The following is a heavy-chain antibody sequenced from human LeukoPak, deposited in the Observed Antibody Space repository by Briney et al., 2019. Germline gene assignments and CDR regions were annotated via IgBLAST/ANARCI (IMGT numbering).Heavy chain of an antibody. V-gene: IGHV3-74*01. CDR1: GFAFSNSW. CDR2: IISDGSRT. CDR3: ARARYLPLDY. J-gene: IGHJ4*02. Sequence: PGGSLRLSCAASGFAFSNSWMHWVRQSPGKGLVWVSRIISDGSRTSYADSVKGRFTISRDNAKNSLYLQMNSLRAEDTAVYYCARARYLPLDYWGQGTLVTVSS. D-gene: IGHD2-15*01.